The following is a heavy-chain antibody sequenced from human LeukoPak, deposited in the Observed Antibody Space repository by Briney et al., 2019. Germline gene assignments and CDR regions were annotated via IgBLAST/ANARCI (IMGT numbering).Heavy chain of an antibody. CDR1: GGSISSSSYY. CDR2: IYYSGST. J-gene: IGHJ4*02. CDR3: ARVTGYMIEDYFDY. D-gene: IGHD3-22*01. Sequence: SETLSLICTVSGGSISSSSYYWGWIRQSPGKGLEWIGYIYYSGSTNYNSSLRSRVTISVDTSKNQFSLKLRSVTAADTAVYYCARVTGYMIEDYFDYWGQGTLVTVSS. V-gene: IGHV4-61*05.